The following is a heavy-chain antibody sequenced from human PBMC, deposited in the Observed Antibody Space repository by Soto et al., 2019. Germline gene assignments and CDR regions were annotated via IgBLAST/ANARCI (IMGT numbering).Heavy chain of an antibody. CDR1: GYSFFSHW. CDR2: IYPADSET. D-gene: IGHD3-22*01. J-gene: IGHJ4*02. CDR3: ARRPWLSGYYDY. Sequence: GDSLKISCKGSGYSFFSHWIGWVRQMPGKGLEWVGIIYPADSETRYSPSFQGQVTISVDKSINTAYLQWSSLKASDTAMYYCARRPWLSGYYDYWGQGTLVTVSS. V-gene: IGHV5-51*01.